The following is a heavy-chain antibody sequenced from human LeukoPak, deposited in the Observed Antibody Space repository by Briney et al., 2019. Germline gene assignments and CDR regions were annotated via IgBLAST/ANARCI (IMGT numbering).Heavy chain of an antibody. V-gene: IGHV4-30-2*01. Sequence: SETLSLTCTVSGDSVSHDGYYWSWIRQPPGKGLEWIGYIYHSGSTYYNPSLKSRVIISVDRSKLQFSLKLSSVTAADTAVYYCARRGPQDYFDYWGQGTLVTVSS. J-gene: IGHJ4*02. CDR2: IYHSGST. CDR1: GDSVSHDGYY. D-gene: IGHD3-10*01. CDR3: ARRGPQDYFDY.